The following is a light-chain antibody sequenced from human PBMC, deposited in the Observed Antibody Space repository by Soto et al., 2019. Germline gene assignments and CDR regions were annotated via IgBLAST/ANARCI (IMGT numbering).Light chain of an antibody. CDR2: DVS. CDR1: SSDVGGYNY. Sequence: QSALTQPPSASGSPGQSVTISCTGTSSDVGGYNYVSWYQQHPGKAPKLMIYDVSKRPSGVPDRFSGSKSGNTASLTVSGLQAEDEADYYCISYAGSNKKVFGGGTKVTVL. J-gene: IGLJ2*01. V-gene: IGLV2-8*01. CDR3: ISYAGSNKKV.